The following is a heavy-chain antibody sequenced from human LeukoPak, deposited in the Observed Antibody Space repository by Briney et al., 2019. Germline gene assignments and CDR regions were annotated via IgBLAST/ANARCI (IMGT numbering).Heavy chain of an antibody. CDR2: INHSGST. J-gene: IGHJ4*02. V-gene: IGHV4-34*01. CDR1: GGSFSGYY. CDR3: ARGSSGGSCYRL. D-gene: IGHD2-15*01. Sequence: SETLSLTCAVYGGSFSGYYWSWIRQAPGKGLEWIGEINHSGSTNYNPSLKSRVTISVDTSKNQFSLKLSSVTAADTAVYYCARGSSGGSCYRLWGQGTLVTVSS.